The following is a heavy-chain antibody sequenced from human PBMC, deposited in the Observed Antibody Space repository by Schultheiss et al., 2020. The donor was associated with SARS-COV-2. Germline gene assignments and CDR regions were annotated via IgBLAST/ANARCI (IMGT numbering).Heavy chain of an antibody. J-gene: IGHJ3*02. CDR2: IRYDGSNK. D-gene: IGHD4-17*01. Sequence: GGSLRLSCAASGFKFSDYGTHWVRQAPGKGLEWVAFIRYDGSNKYYADSVKGRFTISRDISKNTLYLQMDSLRAEDTAVYYCAKCASTVTILDAFDIWGQGTMVTVSS. V-gene: IGHV3-30*02. CDR3: AKCASTVTILDAFDI. CDR1: GFKFSDYG.